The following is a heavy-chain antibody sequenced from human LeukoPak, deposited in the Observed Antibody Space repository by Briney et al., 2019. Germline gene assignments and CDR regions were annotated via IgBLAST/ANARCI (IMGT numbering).Heavy chain of an antibody. CDR2: INHSGST. V-gene: IGHV4-34*01. CDR1: GGSFSGYY. CDR3: ARPGHNWLLYNNDAFDI. J-gene: IGHJ3*02. Sequence: PSETLSLTCAVYGGSFSGYYWSWIRQPPGKGLEWIGEINHSGSTNYNPSLKSRVTISVDTSKNQFSLKLSSVTAADTAVYYCARPGHNWLLYNNDAFDIWGQGTMVTVSS. D-gene: IGHD3/OR15-3a*01.